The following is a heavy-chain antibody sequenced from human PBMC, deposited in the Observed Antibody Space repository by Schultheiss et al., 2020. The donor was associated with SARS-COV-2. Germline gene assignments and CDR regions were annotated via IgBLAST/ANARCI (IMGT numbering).Heavy chain of an antibody. Sequence: GGSLRLSCAASGFTFSSYWMSWVRQAPGKGLEWVAVIWYDGSNKYYADSVKGRFTISRDNSKNTLYLQMNSLRAEDTGLYYCARGSPLDWYFDLWGRGTLVTVSS. CDR2: IWYDGSNK. CDR3: ARGSPLDWYFDL. V-gene: IGHV3-33*08. J-gene: IGHJ2*01. CDR1: GFTFSSYW.